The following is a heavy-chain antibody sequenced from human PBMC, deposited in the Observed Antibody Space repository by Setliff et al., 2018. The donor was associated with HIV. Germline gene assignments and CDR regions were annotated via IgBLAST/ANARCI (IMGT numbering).Heavy chain of an antibody. CDR3: ARIYDYGSYYFDY. CDR2: IYYSGST. Sequence: SETLSLTCTVSGGSICSYFWSWVRQPPGKGLEWIGYIYYSGSTNYNPSLKSRVTTSVDTFKNQFSLKLSTVTAADTAVYYCARIYDYGSYYFDYWGQGTLVTVSS. V-gene: IGHV4-59*01. D-gene: IGHD4-17*01. CDR1: GGSICSYF. J-gene: IGHJ4*02.